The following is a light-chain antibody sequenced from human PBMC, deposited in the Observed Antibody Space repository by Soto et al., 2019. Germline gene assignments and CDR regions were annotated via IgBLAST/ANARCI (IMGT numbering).Light chain of an antibody. V-gene: IGKV1-39*01. CDR3: QQSYTTPIT. Sequence: DIQMTQSSSSLSASVGDRVTITCRASQTISNYLNWYQQKPGKAPKLLIYDASSLQSGVPSRFSGSGSGTDFTLTISSLQSEDFASYYCQQSYTTPITFGQGTRLEIK. CDR2: DAS. CDR1: QTISNY. J-gene: IGKJ5*01.